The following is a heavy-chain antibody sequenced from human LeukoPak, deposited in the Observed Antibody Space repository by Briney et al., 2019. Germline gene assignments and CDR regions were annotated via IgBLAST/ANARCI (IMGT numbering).Heavy chain of an antibody. CDR1: GFTVISHY. CDR2: IYRGDGT. CDR3: ARVVGNWFDP. D-gene: IGHD1-26*01. Sequence: GGSLRLSCAASGFTVISHYMSWVRQAPGKGLEWVSVIYRGDGTYYADSVKGRFTISRDNSKNTLYLQMNSLRGEDTAVYYCARVVGNWFDPWGQGTLVTVSS. V-gene: IGHV3-66*01. J-gene: IGHJ5*02.